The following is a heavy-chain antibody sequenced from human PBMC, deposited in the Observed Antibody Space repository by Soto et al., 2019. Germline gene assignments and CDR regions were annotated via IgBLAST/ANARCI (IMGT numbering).Heavy chain of an antibody. D-gene: IGHD6-13*01. V-gene: IGHV1-46*01. Sequence: QVHLVQSGAEVKKPGASVKVSCKASGFTFTSYYMHWVRQAPGQGLEWMGLINPYDDTTDYAQKVQGRLTVTRDTSTNIVYMELSSLRSEDTAVYYCAREGAAAAKMFDYWDQGTLVTVSS. CDR1: GFTFTSYY. CDR2: INPYDDTT. CDR3: AREGAAAAKMFDY. J-gene: IGHJ4*02.